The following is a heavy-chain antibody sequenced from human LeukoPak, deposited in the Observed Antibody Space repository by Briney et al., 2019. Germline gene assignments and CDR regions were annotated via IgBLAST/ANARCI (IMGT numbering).Heavy chain of an antibody. V-gene: IGHV5-51*01. CDR3: ARSRDSSGNYYRI. Sequence: GESLKISCEASGYTFSNYWIGWVRQMPGKGLEWMGIIYPDDSNTIYSPSFQGQVTISADKSISTAYLQWSSLTASDTAIYYCARSRDSSGNYYRIWGQGTLVTVSS. J-gene: IGHJ4*02. CDR1: GYTFSNYW. D-gene: IGHD3-22*01. CDR2: IYPDDSNT.